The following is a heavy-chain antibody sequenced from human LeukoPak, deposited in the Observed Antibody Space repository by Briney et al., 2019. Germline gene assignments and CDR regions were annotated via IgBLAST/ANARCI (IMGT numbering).Heavy chain of an antibody. CDR1: GFTLSSYW. CDR2: IKQDGSEK. D-gene: IGHD2-15*01. J-gene: IGHJ5*02. Sequence: GGSLRLSCVASGFTLSSYWMTWVRQAPGKGLEWVANIKQDGSEKYYVDSVKGRFSISRDNAKNSLFLQMNSLRAEDTAVYYWARDRSPCRGGRCYSYNWFDPWGQGTLVTVSS. CDR3: ARDRSPCRGGRCYSYNWFDP. V-gene: IGHV3-7*04.